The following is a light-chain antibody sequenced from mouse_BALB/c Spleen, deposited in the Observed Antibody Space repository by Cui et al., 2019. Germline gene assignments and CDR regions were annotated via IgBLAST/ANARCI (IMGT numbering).Light chain of an antibody. CDR2: AAT. Sequence: DLQMTQFPASLSVSVGETVTITCRASENIYSNLAWYQQKQGKSPQLLVYAATNLADGVPSRFSGSGSGTQYSLKINSLQSEDFGSYYCQHFWGTPWTFGGGTKLEIK. CDR1: ENIYSN. V-gene: IGKV12-46*01. J-gene: IGKJ1*01. CDR3: QHFWGTPWT.